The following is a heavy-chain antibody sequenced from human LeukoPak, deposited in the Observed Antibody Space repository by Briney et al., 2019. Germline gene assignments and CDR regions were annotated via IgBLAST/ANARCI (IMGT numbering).Heavy chain of an antibody. Sequence: GASVKVSCKASGYTFTNYGISWVRQAPGLGLEWMGWISGYTGNTNFAQKFQGRVTMTTDTSTSTAYMELRSLRSDDTAVYYCGRQVDTTMALPDYWGQGTLVTVSS. V-gene: IGHV1-18*01. J-gene: IGHJ4*02. D-gene: IGHD5-18*01. CDR1: GYTFTNYG. CDR3: GRQVDTTMALPDY. CDR2: ISGYTGNT.